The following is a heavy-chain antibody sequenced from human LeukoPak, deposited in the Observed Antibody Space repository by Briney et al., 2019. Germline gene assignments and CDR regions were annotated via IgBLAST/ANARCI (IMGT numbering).Heavy chain of an antibody. CDR1: GFTFDDYG. CDR3: ARDERLLSFLK. D-gene: IGHD3-3*01. Sequence: GGSRRLSCAASGFTFDDYGMSWVRQAPGKGLEWVSGINWNGGSTGYADSVKGRFTISRDNSKNTLYLQMNSLRAEDTAIYYCARDERLLSFLKWGQGTLVTVSS. V-gene: IGHV3-20*04. J-gene: IGHJ4*02. CDR2: INWNGGST.